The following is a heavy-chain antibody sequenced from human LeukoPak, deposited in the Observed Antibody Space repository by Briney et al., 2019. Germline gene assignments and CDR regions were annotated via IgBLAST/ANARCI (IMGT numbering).Heavy chain of an antibody. D-gene: IGHD4-11*01. Sequence: SETLSLTCTVSGGSISSGSYYWSWIRQPAGKGLEWIGRIYTSGSTNHNPSLKSRVTISVDTSKNQFSLKLSSVTAADTAVYYCARRTTVTTPTVAYYYYYMDVWGKGTTVTVSS. V-gene: IGHV4-61*02. CDR2: IYTSGST. J-gene: IGHJ6*03. CDR3: ARRTTVTTPTVAYYYYYMDV. CDR1: GGSISSGSYY.